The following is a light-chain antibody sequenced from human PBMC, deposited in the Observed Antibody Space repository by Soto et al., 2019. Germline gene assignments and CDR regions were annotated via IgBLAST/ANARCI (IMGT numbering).Light chain of an antibody. V-gene: IGKV3-15*01. J-gene: IGKJ3*01. CDR2: AAS. CDR1: QSVRN. Sequence: EIGMTQSPATLSVSPGETATLSCRASQSVRNLAWYQHRPGQAPRLLIYAASTRATGIPARFSGSGSGTEFSLTISSLHSDDFPVYYCHQFNNWPPYTVGPGTNLDLK. CDR3: HQFNNWPPYT.